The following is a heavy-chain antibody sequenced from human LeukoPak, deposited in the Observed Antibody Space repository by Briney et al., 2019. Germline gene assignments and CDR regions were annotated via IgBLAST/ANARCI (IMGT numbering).Heavy chain of an antibody. CDR3: ARGTLAYGSGSYHPEGLYYYYYGMDV. D-gene: IGHD3-10*01. J-gene: IGHJ6*02. V-gene: IGHV4-39*07. Sequence: SETLSLTCTVSGGSISSSSYYWGWIRQPPGKGLEWIGSIYYSGSTNYNPSLKSRVTISVDTSKNQFSLKLSSVTAADTAVYYCARGTLAYGSGSYHPEGLYYYYYGMDVWGQGTTVTVSS. CDR1: GGSISSSSYY. CDR2: IYYSGST.